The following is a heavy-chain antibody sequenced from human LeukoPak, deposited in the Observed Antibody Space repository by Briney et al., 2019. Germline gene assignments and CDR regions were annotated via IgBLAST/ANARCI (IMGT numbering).Heavy chain of an antibody. J-gene: IGHJ3*02. Sequence: PGGSLRLSCAASGFTFSSYGMYWVRQAPGKGLEWVAVISYHGSNKYYADSVKGRFTISRDNSKNSLYLQMNSLRDEDTAVYYCATELLWFGEFRVDAFDIWGQGTMVTVSS. D-gene: IGHD3-10*01. CDR2: ISYHGSNK. V-gene: IGHV3-30*03. CDR1: GFTFSSYG. CDR3: ATELLWFGEFRVDAFDI.